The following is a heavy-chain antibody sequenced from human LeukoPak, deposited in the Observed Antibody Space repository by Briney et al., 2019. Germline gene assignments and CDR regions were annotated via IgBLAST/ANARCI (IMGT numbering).Heavy chain of an antibody. V-gene: IGHV4-4*07. D-gene: IGHD3-22*01. CDR1: GGSISSYY. Sequence: SETLSLTCTVSGGSISSYYWSWIRQPAGKGLEWIGRIYTSGSTNYNPSLKSRVTISVDTSKNQFSLKLNSVTAADTAVYYCARALNYYDSSGHYGDWFDPWGQGTLVTVSS. CDR2: IYTSGST. CDR3: ARALNYYDSSGHYGDWFDP. J-gene: IGHJ5*02.